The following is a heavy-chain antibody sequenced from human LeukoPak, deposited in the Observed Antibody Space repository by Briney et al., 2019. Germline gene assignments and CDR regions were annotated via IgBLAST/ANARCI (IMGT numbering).Heavy chain of an antibody. J-gene: IGHJ4*02. Sequence: SQTLSLTCAISGDSVSSNSAAWNWIRQSPSRGLEWLGRTYYRSKWYNDYAVSVKSRITINPDTSKNQFSLQLNSVTPEDAAVYYCARGVNIAAAGARYYFDYWGQGTLVTVSS. CDR1: GDSVSSNSAA. D-gene: IGHD6-13*01. CDR3: ARGVNIAAAGARYYFDY. V-gene: IGHV6-1*01. CDR2: TYYRSKWYN.